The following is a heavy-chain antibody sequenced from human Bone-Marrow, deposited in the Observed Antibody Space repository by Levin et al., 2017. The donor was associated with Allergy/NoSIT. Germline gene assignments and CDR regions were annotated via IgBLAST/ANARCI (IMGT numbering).Heavy chain of an antibody. CDR3: ARPITLTATGNS. J-gene: IGHJ4*02. CDR1: GFTFSHYW. Sequence: LSLTCAASGFTFSHYWMSWVRPAPGKGLEWVANIKPDGSAKNYVDSVTGRFTISRDNAKNSLYLQMNSLRAEDTAVYFCARPITLTATGNSWGQGTLVTVSS. CDR2: IKPDGSAK. D-gene: IGHD6-13*01. V-gene: IGHV3-7*04.